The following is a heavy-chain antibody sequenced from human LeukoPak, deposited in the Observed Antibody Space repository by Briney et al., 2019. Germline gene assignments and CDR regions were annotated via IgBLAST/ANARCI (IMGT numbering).Heavy chain of an antibody. J-gene: IGHJ4*02. V-gene: IGHV3-23*01. CDR1: GLIFSTYW. Sequence: GGSLRLSCEVSGLIFSTYWMTWVRQAPGKGLEWVSGIIENGGETYYADSVRGRFTISRDNSKNTLYLQMNSLRAEDTAVYYCAKDYEYNSNTWYFHWGRGTLVSVSS. CDR3: AKDYEYNSNTWYFH. D-gene: IGHD6-13*01. CDR2: IIENGGET.